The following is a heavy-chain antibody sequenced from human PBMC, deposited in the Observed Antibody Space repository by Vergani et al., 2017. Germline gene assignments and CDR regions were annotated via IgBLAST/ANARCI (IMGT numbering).Heavy chain of an antibody. D-gene: IGHD3-9*01. CDR3: AGRSGIVYDIFSGTKYFFYF. Sequence: QVQLQESGPGLLKPSETLSLTCAVSGFSIDNGYYWAWTRQLPGKGLEWIGSIYRTGRTHFNPSHKSRVTLSVDTSNNHFSLRLNSLTATDTAVYYCAGRSGIVYDIFSGTKYFFYFWGQRTLVTVSS. CDR2: IYRTGRT. V-gene: IGHV4-38-2*01. J-gene: IGHJ4*02. CDR1: GFSIDNGYY.